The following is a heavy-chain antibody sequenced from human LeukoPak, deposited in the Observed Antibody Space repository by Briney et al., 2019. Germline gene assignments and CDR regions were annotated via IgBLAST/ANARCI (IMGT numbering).Heavy chain of an antibody. CDR1: GASINSSGSY. J-gene: IGHJ4*02. CDR2: IHYSGST. Sequence: PSETLSLTCTVSGASINSSGSYWSRVRQHPGKGLECIGYIHYSGSTYYNPSLKSRVTISIDSSRNQFSLKLSSVTAADTAVYYCARGSPNYFDYWGQGTLVTVSS. V-gene: IGHV4-31*03. CDR3: ARGSPNYFDY.